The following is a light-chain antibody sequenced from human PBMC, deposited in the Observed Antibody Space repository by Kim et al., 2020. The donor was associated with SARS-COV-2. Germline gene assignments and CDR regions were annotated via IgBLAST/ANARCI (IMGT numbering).Light chain of an antibody. V-gene: IGLV3-27*01. CDR3: YSSADNNWV. CDR1: VLAERF. Sequence: SVPPRKTARIIGSGEVLAERFARCFQQKPDQAPVLVIYQNTERPSGIPERFSGASSGTTVTLTISGAQIKDEADYYCYSSADNNWVFGGGTQLTVL. J-gene: IGLJ3*02. CDR2: QNT.